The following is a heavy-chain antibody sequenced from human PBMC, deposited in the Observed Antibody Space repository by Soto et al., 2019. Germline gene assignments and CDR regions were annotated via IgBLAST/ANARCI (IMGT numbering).Heavy chain of an antibody. CDR3: TTPPYYYDSSGYYPGYFDY. V-gene: IGHV3-15*01. CDR1: GFTFSNAW. D-gene: IGHD3-22*01. J-gene: IGHJ4*02. Sequence: KPGGSPRLSCAASGFTFSNAWMSWVRQAPGKGLEWVGRIKSKTDGGTTDYAAPVKGRFTISRDDSKNTLYLQMNSLKTEDTAVYYCTTPPYYYDSSGYYPGYFDYWGQGTLVTVSS. CDR2: IKSKTDGGTT.